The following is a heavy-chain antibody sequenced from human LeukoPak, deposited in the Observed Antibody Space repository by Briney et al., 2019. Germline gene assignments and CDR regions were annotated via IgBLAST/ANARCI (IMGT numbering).Heavy chain of an antibody. CDR3: ARGYCSSTSCYYDYYYGMDV. CDR2: IYAGGST. Sequence: GGSQTLSRAPSGYTLSSNYMSGVRPAPGEGLEWLSVIYAGGSTYYADAVEDRFTISRNNSKTTVYLQMNSLRAEDTAVYYCARGYCSSTSCYYDYYYGMDVWGQGTTVTVSS. V-gene: IGHV3-66*02. D-gene: IGHD2-2*01. CDR1: GYTLSSNY. J-gene: IGHJ6*02.